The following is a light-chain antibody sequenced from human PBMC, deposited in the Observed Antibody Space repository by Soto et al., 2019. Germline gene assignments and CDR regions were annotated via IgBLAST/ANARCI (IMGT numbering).Light chain of an antibody. CDR1: QSISSY. V-gene: IGKV3D-15*01. J-gene: IGKJ5*01. CDR2: GAS. Sequence: EVVLTPSPDTLSLPPGERATLFCRASQSISSYLAWYQQKPGQAPRLLIYGASTRTTGIPDRFSGTGSGTEFTPTINSLQAEDSAVYYCQQYYNWPRTFGQGTRLEIK. CDR3: QQYYNWPRT.